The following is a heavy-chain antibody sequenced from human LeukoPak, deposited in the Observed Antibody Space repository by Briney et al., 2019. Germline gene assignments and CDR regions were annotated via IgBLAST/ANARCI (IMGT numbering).Heavy chain of an antibody. Sequence: PGGSLRLSCTASGFTFGDYAMSWVRQAPGKGLEWVGFIRSKAYGGTTEYAASVKGRFTISRDDSKSIAYLQMNSLKTEDAAVYYCTRVAYNWNYALGYWGQGTLVTVSS. CDR1: GFTFGDYA. D-gene: IGHD1-7*01. V-gene: IGHV3-49*04. J-gene: IGHJ4*02. CDR2: IRSKAYGGTT. CDR3: TRVAYNWNYALGY.